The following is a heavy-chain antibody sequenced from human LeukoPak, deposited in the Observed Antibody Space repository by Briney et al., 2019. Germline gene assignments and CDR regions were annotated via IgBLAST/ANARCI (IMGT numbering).Heavy chain of an antibody. CDR1: GFTFNTYA. V-gene: IGHV3-23*01. D-gene: IGHD3-22*01. Sequence: GRSLRLSCAASGFTFNTYALSWVRQAPGKGLEWVSAIGGGGASTYYADSVKGRFTISRDNSKNTLYLQMNSLRAEDTAVYYCAKARGYFDTTAYRYLDYWGQGTPVTVSS. CDR3: AKARGYFDTTAYRYLDY. CDR2: IGGGGAST. J-gene: IGHJ4*02.